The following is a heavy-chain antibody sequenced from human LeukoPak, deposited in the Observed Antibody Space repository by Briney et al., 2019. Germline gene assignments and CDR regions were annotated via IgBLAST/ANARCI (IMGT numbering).Heavy chain of an antibody. D-gene: IGHD1-26*01. J-gene: IGHJ3*02. V-gene: IGHV3-53*01. CDR3: ARELREHGVFDI. CDR2: IYSDGST. CDR1: GFTVSSNY. Sequence: GGSLRLSCAASGFTVSSNYMSWVRQAPGKGLEWVSEIYSDGSTYYAASVKGRFSISRDNSKNTMYLQMNSLRAEDTAVYYCARELREHGVFDIWGQGTMVTVSS.